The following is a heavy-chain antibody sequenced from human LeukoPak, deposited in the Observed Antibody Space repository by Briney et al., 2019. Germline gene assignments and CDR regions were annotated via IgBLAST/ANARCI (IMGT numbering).Heavy chain of an antibody. J-gene: IGHJ4*02. CDR3: AKGGGYYYDSSGYPDY. CDR1: GFTFSSYA. V-gene: IGHV3-23*01. CDR2: ISGSGGST. Sequence: PGGSLRLSCAASGFTFSSYAMSWVRQAPGKGLEWVSAISGSGGSTYYADSVKGRFTISRDNSKNTLYLQMNSLRAEDTAVYYCAKGGGYYYDSSGYPDYWGQGTLVTVSS. D-gene: IGHD3-22*01.